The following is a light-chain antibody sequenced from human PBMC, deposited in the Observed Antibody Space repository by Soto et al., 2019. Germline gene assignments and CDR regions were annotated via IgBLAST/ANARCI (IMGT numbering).Light chain of an antibody. CDR1: NFGSKS. CDR2: YDS. Sequence: SYELTQPPSVSVAPGKTARITCGGNNFGSKSVHWYQQKPGQAPVLVIYYDSDRPSGIPERFSGSNSGNTATLTISRVEAGDEADYYCQVWDSSSDHLYVFGTGTKLTVL. V-gene: IGLV3-21*04. CDR3: QVWDSSSDHLYV. J-gene: IGLJ1*01.